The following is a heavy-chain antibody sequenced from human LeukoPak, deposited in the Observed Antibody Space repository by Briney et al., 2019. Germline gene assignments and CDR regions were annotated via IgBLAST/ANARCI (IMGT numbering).Heavy chain of an antibody. D-gene: IGHD3-3*01. CDR1: GYTFTSYG. CDR2: ISAYNGNT. CDR3: ARDHSGTIFGVVITTSYYYYYMDV. J-gene: IGHJ6*03. V-gene: IGHV1-18*01. Sequence: ASVKVSCKASGYTFTSYGISWVRQAPGQGLEWMGWISAYNGNTNYAQKLQGRVTMTTDTSTGTAYMELGSLRSDDTAVYYCARDHSGTIFGVVITTSYYYYYMDVWGKGTTVTVSS.